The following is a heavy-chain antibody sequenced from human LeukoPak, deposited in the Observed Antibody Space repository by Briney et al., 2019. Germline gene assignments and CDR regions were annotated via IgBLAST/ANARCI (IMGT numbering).Heavy chain of an antibody. Sequence: GASVKVSCKASGYTFTSYGISWVRQAPGQGLEWMGWISAYNGNTNYAQKLQGRVTMTTDTSTSTAYTELRSLRSDDTAVYYCAREGAPLYYGMDVWGQGTTVTVSS. CDR1: GYTFTSYG. CDR2: ISAYNGNT. J-gene: IGHJ6*02. CDR3: AREGAPLYYGMDV. D-gene: IGHD1-26*01. V-gene: IGHV1-18*01.